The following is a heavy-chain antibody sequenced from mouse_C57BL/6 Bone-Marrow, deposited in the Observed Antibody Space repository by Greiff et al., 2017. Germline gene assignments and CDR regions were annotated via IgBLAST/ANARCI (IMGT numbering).Heavy chain of an antibody. CDR3: AILGGYYGDFAY. J-gene: IGHJ3*01. CDR2: ISGGGGNT. D-gene: IGHD1-1*01. Sequence: EVKLVESGGGLVKPGGSLKLSCAASGFTFSSYTMSWVRQTPAKRLAWVATISGGGGNTSYPASVQGRFTISRDNAKNTLYLQMSSRRSENTAVYYCAILGGYYGDFAYWGQGTLVTVSA. CDR1: GFTFSSYT. V-gene: IGHV5-9*04.